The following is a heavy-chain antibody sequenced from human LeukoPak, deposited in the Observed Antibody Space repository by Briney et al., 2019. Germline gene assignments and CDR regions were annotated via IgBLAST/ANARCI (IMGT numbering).Heavy chain of an antibody. CDR3: VRYRAGAAGGWFDL. V-gene: IGHV3-48*03. J-gene: IGHJ5*02. Sequence: GGSLRLSCSASGFTVSSYEMDCIRQAPGKGLEWVSYIGSGGGTSYHADSVKGRFTISRDNDKNSLLLLMKSLRAEETAVYYCVRYRAGAAGGWFDLWGQGTLVSVSS. D-gene: IGHD6-13*01. CDR1: GFTVSSYE. CDR2: IGSGGGTS.